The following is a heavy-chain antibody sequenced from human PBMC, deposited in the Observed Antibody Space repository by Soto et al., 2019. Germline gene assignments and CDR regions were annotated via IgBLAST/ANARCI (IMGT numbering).Heavy chain of an antibody. D-gene: IGHD1-26*01. V-gene: IGHV1-46*01. J-gene: IGHJ5*02. CDR3: VRHNGLGAYDWLDP. CDR2: INPSGSST. CDR1: GYTFTSYY. Sequence: ASVKVSCKASGYTFTSYYMHWVPQAPGEGHEWMGIINPSGSSTSYAQKFQGRVTMTRDTSTSTVYMELSSLRSEDTAVYYCVRHNGLGAYDWLDPWGQGTLVTVSS.